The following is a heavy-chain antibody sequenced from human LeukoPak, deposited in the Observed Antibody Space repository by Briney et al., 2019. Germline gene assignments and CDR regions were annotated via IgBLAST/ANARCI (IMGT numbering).Heavy chain of an antibody. D-gene: IGHD3/OR15-3a*01. CDR2: ISHDGMNA. CDR1: GLHFSGTA. Sequence: GGSLRLSCAASGLHFSGTAMGWVRQAPGKGLEWVSAISHDGMNAYYADSVKGRFTISRDNAKNTLYLQMNSLRAEDTAVYYCARDLDSGDHAYWGQGTLVTVSS. CDR3: ARDLDSGDHAY. V-gene: IGHV3-23*01. J-gene: IGHJ4*02.